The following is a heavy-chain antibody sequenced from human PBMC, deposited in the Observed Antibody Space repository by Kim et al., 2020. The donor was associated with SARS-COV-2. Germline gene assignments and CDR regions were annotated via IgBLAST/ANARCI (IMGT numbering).Heavy chain of an antibody. Sequence: SETLSLTCAVYGGSFSGYYWSWIRQPPGKGLEWIGEINHSGSTNYNPSLKSRVTISVDTSKNQFSLKLSSVTAADTAVYYCASTSYFTYHCSSTSCYEGSDYWGQGTLVTVSS. J-gene: IGHJ4*02. CDR3: ASTSYFTYHCSSTSCYEGSDY. CDR1: GGSFSGYY. CDR2: INHSGST. D-gene: IGHD2-2*01. V-gene: IGHV4-34*01.